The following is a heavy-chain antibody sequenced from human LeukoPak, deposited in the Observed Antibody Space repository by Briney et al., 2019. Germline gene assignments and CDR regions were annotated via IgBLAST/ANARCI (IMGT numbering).Heavy chain of an antibody. J-gene: IGHJ4*02. Sequence: SQTLSLTCTASGASFSSGDQYWNWIRQSPGKGLQWIGSIHPSGRLYNNPSLESRVTISIDTSENQFSLNLNSVTAADTAVYFCSRGLDSRKLGYWGQGTLVTVYS. CDR1: GASFSSGDQY. CDR3: SRGLDSRKLGY. V-gene: IGHV4-31*03. D-gene: IGHD3-22*01. CDR2: IHPSGRL.